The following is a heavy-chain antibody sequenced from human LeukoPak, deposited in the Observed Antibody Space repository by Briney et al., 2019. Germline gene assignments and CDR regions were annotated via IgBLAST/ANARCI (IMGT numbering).Heavy chain of an antibody. CDR3: ARDLKYYDSSGFDY. Sequence: GGSLRLSCAASGFTFSSYEMNWVRQAPGKGLEWVSYISSSGSTIYYADSVKGRFTISRDNAENSLYLQMNSLRAEDTAVYYCARDLKYYDSSGFDYWGQGTLVTVSS. V-gene: IGHV3-48*03. D-gene: IGHD3-22*01. J-gene: IGHJ4*02. CDR1: GFTFSSYE. CDR2: ISSSGSTI.